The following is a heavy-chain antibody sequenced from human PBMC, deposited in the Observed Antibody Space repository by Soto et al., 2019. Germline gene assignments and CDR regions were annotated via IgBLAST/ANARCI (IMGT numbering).Heavy chain of an antibody. CDR3: ARTSGYANFDY. CDR1: GGSISSYY. J-gene: IGHJ4*02. CDR2: IYYSGST. V-gene: IGHV4-59*01. D-gene: IGHD5-12*01. Sequence: SETLSLTCTVSGGSISSYYWSWIRQPPGKGLEWIGYIYYSGSTNYNPSLKSRVTISVDTSKNQFSLKLSSVTAADTAVYYCARTSGYANFDYWGQGTLVTVSS.